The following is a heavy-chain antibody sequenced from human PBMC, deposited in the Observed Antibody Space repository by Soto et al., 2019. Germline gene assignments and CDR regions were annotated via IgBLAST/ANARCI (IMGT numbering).Heavy chain of an antibody. Sequence: SETLSLTCTVSGGSISSSSYYWGWIRQPPGKGLEWIGSIYYSGSTYYNPSLKSRVTISVDTSKNQFSLKLSSVTAADTAVYYCARIVGATMVFDYWGQGTLVT. V-gene: IGHV4-39*01. CDR3: ARIVGATMVFDY. D-gene: IGHD1-26*01. CDR1: GGSISSSSYY. J-gene: IGHJ4*02. CDR2: IYYSGST.